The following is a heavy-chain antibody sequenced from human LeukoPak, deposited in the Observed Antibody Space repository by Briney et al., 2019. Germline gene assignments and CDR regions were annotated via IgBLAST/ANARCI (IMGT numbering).Heavy chain of an antibody. J-gene: IGHJ3*02. CDR2: INPNSGGT. CDR3: ARVRFSSGWYIAFDM. CDR1: GYIFTGYC. D-gene: IGHD6-19*01. V-gene: IGHV1-2*02. Sequence: ASVKVSCKASGYIFTGYCMHWVRQAPGQGLEWMGWINPNSGGTVYAQKFQGRVTMTRDMSISTAYMELSSLRSEDTAVYYCARVRFSSGWYIAFDMWGQGTMVTVSS.